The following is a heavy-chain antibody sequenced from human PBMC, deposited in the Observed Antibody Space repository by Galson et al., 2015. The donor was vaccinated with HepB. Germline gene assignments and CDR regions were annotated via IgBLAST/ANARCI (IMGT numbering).Heavy chain of an antibody. V-gene: IGHV1-69*13. CDR1: GGTFSSCA. Sequence: SVKVSCKASGGTFSSCAISWVRQAPGQGLEWMGGIIPIFGTANYAQKFQGGVTITADESTSTAYMELSSLRSEDTAVYYCARARGGGFGELDISIDYWGQGTLVTVSS. J-gene: IGHJ4*02. CDR3: ARARGGGFGELDISIDY. CDR2: IIPIFGTA. D-gene: IGHD3-10*01.